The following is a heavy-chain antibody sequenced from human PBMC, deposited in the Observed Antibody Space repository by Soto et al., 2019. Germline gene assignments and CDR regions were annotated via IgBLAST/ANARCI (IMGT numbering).Heavy chain of an antibody. CDR3: AKQFDLGGLEDY. J-gene: IGHJ4*02. CDR1: GFTFSDHG. V-gene: IGHV3-30*18. CDR2: ISHDGNSK. Sequence: AGGSLRLSCAASGFTFSDHGMHWVRQAPGKGLEWVAVISHDGNSKYYGDSVKGRFTASRDNSNNMAYLQMNSLRLEDTAMYYCAKQFDLGGLEDYWGQGTLVTVSS. D-gene: IGHD1-1*01.